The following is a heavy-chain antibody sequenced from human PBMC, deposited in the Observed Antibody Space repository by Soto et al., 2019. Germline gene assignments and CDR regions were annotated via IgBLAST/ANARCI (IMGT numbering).Heavy chain of an antibody. D-gene: IGHD3-16*01. J-gene: IGHJ4*02. V-gene: IGHV3-23*01. CDR1: GFTFSNYA. Sequence: GGSLRLSCAASGFTFSNYAMSWVRQAPGKGLEWVSTISSSGGSTYYTDSVKGRSTISRDNSKNTLYLQMNSLRAEDTAVYYCARDYSYACDYSGQGTLVTVSS. CDR2: ISSSGGST. CDR3: ARDYSYACDY.